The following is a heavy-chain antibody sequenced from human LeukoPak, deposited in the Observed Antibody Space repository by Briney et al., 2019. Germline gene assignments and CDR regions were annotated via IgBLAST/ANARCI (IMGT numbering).Heavy chain of an antibody. D-gene: IGHD6-13*01. V-gene: IGHV4-34*01. CDR2: INHSGST. J-gene: IGHJ4*02. CDR1: GGSFSDDY. Sequence: SEALSLTCAVYGGSFSDDYWSWIRQPPGKRLEWIGEINHSGSTNYNPSLKSRVTISVDTSKNQFSLKVSSVTAADTAVYYCARVSSGSLGYWGQGTLVTVSS. CDR3: ARVSSGSLGY.